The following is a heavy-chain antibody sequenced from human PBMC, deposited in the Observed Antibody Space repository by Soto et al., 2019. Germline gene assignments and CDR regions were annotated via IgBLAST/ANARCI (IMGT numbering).Heavy chain of an antibody. CDR2: MNPNSGNT. CDR3: ARTNDPTNWNCDILEGYRFDP. Sequence: GASVKVSCKASGYTFTSYDINWVRRATGEGLEWMGWMNPNSGNTGYAQKFQGRVTMTRNTSISTAYMELSSLRSEDTAVYYCARTNDPTNWNCDILEGYRFDPWGQGTLVTVSS. CDR1: GYTFTSYD. J-gene: IGHJ5*01. V-gene: IGHV1-8*01. D-gene: IGHD1-7*01.